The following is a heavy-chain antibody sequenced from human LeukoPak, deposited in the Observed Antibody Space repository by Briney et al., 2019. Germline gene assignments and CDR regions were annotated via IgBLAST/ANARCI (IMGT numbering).Heavy chain of an antibody. D-gene: IGHD1-26*01. CDR2: MKEDGTQI. J-gene: IGHJ4*02. V-gene: IGHV3-7*01. CDR1: GFTFSRST. Sequence: GGSLRLSCVVSGFTFSRSTMTWVRQAPGKGPEWVAKMKEDGTQIHYVDSVKGRFTISRDNAKNSLFLQMNSLRVEDTAVYYCATGGAPGGRFENWGQGMLVTVSS. CDR3: ATGGAPGGRFEN.